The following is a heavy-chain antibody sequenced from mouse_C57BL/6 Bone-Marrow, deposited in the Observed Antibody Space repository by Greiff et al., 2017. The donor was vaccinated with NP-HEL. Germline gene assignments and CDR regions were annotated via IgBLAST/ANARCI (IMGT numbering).Heavy chain of an antibody. J-gene: IGHJ3*01. CDR2: IDPSDSYT. CDR3: ADLLWYPFAY. D-gene: IGHD2-1*01. CDR1: GYTFTSYW. V-gene: IGHV1-59*01. Sequence: QVQLQQPGAELVRPGTSVKLSCKASGYTFTSYWMHWVKQRPGQGLEWIGVIDPSDSYTNYNQKFKGKATLTVDTTSSTAYMQLSSLTSEDSAVYYCADLLWYPFAYWGQGTLVTVSA.